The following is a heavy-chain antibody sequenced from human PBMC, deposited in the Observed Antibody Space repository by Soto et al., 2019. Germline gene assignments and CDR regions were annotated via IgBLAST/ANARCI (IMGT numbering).Heavy chain of an antibody. CDR2: IHPGIVNT. Sequence: ASVKVSCKASGYSFSDYAIHWVRQAPGEGLEWVGWIHPGIVNTKYSQAFQGRVTFNRDTSSNTAYMELSSLRSEDTAVYYCARDHSQYDFWSGYGFFDAFDIWGQGTMVTVSS. V-gene: IGHV1-3*01. J-gene: IGHJ3*02. CDR3: ARDHSQYDFWSGYGFFDAFDI. CDR1: GYSFSDYA. D-gene: IGHD3-3*01.